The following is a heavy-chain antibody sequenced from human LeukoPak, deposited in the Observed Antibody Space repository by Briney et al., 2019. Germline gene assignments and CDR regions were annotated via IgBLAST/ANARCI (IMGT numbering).Heavy chain of an antibody. D-gene: IGHD3-10*01. CDR1: GFTFDDYA. J-gene: IGHJ6*03. Sequence: PGGSLRLSCAASGFTFDDYAMHWVRQAPGKGLEWVSLISWDGGSTYYADSVKGRFTISRDNSKNSLYLQMNSLRAEDTALYYCAKDTGRGGSGGIYYYYYYMDVWGKGTTVTVSS. CDR3: AKDTGRGGSGGIYYYYYYMDV. CDR2: ISWDGGST. V-gene: IGHV3-43D*03.